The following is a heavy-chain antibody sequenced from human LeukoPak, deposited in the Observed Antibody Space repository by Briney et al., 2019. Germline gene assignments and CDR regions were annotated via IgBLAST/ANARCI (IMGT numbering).Heavy chain of an antibody. J-gene: IGHJ6*02. CDR3: ARTRITMVRGVMRPLGGMDV. CDR1: GFTFSSYW. V-gene: IGHV3-7*01. CDR2: IKQDGSEK. Sequence: GESLRLSCAASGFTFSSYWMSWVRQAPGKGLEWVANIKQDGSEKYYVDSVKGRFTISRDNAKNSLYLQMNSLRAEDTAVYYCARTRITMVRGVMRPLGGMDVWGQGTTVTVSS. D-gene: IGHD3-10*01.